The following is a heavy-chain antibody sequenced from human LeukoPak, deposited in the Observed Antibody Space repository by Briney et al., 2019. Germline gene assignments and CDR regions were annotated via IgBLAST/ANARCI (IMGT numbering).Heavy chain of an antibody. CDR3: AGWEAIAYYFDY. Sequence: GGSLRLSCAASGFTFSSCGMHWVRQAPGKGLEWVAFIRYDGSNKYYADSVKGRFTISRDNSKNTLYLQMNSLRAEDTAVYYCAGWEAIAYYFDYWGQGTLVTVSS. CDR1: GFTFSSCG. V-gene: IGHV3-30*02. J-gene: IGHJ4*02. D-gene: IGHD1-26*01. CDR2: IRYDGSNK.